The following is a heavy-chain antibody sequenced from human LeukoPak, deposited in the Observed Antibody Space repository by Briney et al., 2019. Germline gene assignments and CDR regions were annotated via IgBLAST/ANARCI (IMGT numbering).Heavy chain of an antibody. CDR3: ARILWQLYIFDY. J-gene: IGHJ4*02. CDR2: ISYDGSNK. CDR1: GFTFSSYA. D-gene: IGHD6-6*01. V-gene: IGHV3-30-3*01. Sequence: GGSLRLSCAASGFTFSSYAMHWVRQAPGKGLEWVAVISYDGSNKYYADSVKGRFTISRDNSKNTLYLQMNSLRAEDTAVYYCARILWQLYIFDYWGQGTLVTVSS.